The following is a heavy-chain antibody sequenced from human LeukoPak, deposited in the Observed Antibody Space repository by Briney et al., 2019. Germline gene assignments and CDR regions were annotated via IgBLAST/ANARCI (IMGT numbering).Heavy chain of an antibody. Sequence: GGSLRLSCAASGFTVSRYAMTWVRQAPGKGLEWVSAIGYSAGDTYYADSVKGRFTISRDNSMNTLYLQMSSLRADDTALYYCAKDDDGHHHGVDHWGQGTLVTVSS. D-gene: IGHD4-17*01. CDR1: GFTVSRYA. CDR2: IGYSAGDT. J-gene: IGHJ4*02. CDR3: AKDDDGHHHGVDH. V-gene: IGHV3-23*01.